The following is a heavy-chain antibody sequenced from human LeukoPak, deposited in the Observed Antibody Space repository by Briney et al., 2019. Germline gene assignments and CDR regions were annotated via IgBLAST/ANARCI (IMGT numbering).Heavy chain of an antibody. CDR1: GFTFSSYA. V-gene: IGHV3-23*01. D-gene: IGHD1-26*01. J-gene: IGHJ3*02. Sequence: GGTLRLSCAASGFTFSSYAMSWVRQAPGKGLERGSAISGSGGSTYYADSVKGRFTISRDNSKNTLYLQMNSLRAEDTAVYYCAKVGGSYSPGAFDIWGQGTMVTVSS. CDR3: AKVGGSYSPGAFDI. CDR2: ISGSGGST.